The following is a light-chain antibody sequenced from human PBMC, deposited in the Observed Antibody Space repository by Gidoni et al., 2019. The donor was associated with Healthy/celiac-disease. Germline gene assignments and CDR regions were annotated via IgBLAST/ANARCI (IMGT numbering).Light chain of an antibody. CDR3: AAWDDSLNVL. CDR2: SNN. V-gene: IGLV1-44*01. J-gene: IGLJ1*01. Sequence: QSVLTQPTSASGAPGQRVTISCSGSSPNIGSNTVNWYQQLPGTAPKLLIYSNNQRPSGVPDRFSGSKSGTSASLAISGLQSEDEADYYCAAWDDSLNVLFGTGTKVTVL. CDR1: SPNIGSNT.